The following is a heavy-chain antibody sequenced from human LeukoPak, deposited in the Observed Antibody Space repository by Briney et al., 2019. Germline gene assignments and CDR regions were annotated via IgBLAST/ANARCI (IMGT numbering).Heavy chain of an antibody. J-gene: IGHJ4*02. V-gene: IGHV4-31*03. CDR1: GGSISSGGYY. CDR3: ARVGWSSPVGYFDY. Sequence: SETLSLTCTVSGGSISSGGYYWSWIRRHQGKGLEGIGYIFYSGSTYSTPSLKNRVTLSVDTSKNQFSLKLSSVTAADTAVYYCARVGWSSPVGYFDYWGQGTLVTVSS. CDR2: IFYSGST. D-gene: IGHD2-2*01.